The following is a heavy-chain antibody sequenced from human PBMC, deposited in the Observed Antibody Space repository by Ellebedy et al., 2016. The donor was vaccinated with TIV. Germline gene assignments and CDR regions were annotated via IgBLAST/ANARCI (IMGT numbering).Heavy chain of an antibody. V-gene: IGHV1-24*01. CDR3: ATDLNGYPVPSGSDWFDP. CDR1: GYTLTELS. D-gene: IGHD3-10*01. J-gene: IGHJ5*02. Sequence: ASVKVSCKVSGYTLTELSMHWVRQAPGKGLEWMGGFDPEDGETIYAQKFQGRVTMTEDTSTDTAYMELSSLRSEDTAVYYCATDLNGYPVPSGSDWFDPWGQGTLVTVSS. CDR2: FDPEDGET.